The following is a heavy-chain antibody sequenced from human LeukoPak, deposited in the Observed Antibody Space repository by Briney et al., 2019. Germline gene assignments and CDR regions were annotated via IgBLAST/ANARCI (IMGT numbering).Heavy chain of an antibody. Sequence: ASVKVSCKASGYTFTGYYINWVRQAPGQGLEWMGWINPNSGGTNYAQKFQGRVTMTRDTSISTAYMELSRLRSDDTAVYYCARSRTGSGFLFDYWGQGTLVSVSS. CDR3: ARSRTGSGFLFDY. V-gene: IGHV1-2*02. J-gene: IGHJ4*02. CDR2: INPNSGGT. D-gene: IGHD3-10*01. CDR1: GYTFTGYY.